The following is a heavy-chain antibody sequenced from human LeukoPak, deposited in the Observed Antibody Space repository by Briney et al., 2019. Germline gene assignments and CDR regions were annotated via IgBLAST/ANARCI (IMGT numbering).Heavy chain of an antibody. D-gene: IGHD1-1*01. V-gene: IGHV4-61*02. Sequence: SETLFLTCTVSGGSIGSGSYYWSWIRQPAGKGLEWIGRIYISGSTNYNPSLKRRVTISVDTSKHQFSLKLSSVTAADTAVYYCARETKQLEKTAWGQGTLVTVSS. J-gene: IGHJ5*02. CDR1: GGSIGSGSYY. CDR3: ARETKQLEKTA. CDR2: IYISGST.